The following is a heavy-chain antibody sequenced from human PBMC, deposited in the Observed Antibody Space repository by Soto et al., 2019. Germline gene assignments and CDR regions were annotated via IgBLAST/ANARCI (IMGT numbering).Heavy chain of an antibody. CDR3: ARGRMRYFDWSTIDY. CDR2: INHSGST. J-gene: IGHJ4*02. V-gene: IGHV4-34*01. D-gene: IGHD3-9*01. Sequence: PSETLSLTCAVYGGSFSGYYWSWIRQPPGKGLEWIGEINHSGSTNYNPSLKSRVTISVDTSKNQFSLKLSSVTAADTAVYYCARGRMRYFDWSTIDYWGQGTLVTVSS. CDR1: GGSFSGYY.